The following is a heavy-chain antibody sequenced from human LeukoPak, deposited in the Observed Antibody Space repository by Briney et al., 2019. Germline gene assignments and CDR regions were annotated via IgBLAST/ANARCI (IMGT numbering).Heavy chain of an antibody. D-gene: IGHD2-15*01. Sequence: SETLSLPCAVYVGSFSGYYWSWIRQPPGKGLEWIGEINHSGSTNYNPSLKSRVTISVDTSKNQFSLKLSSVTAADTAVYYCARAPRSGGSCYFDYWGQGTLVTVSS. CDR2: INHSGST. J-gene: IGHJ4*02. V-gene: IGHV4-34*01. CDR3: ARAPRSGGSCYFDY. CDR1: VGSFSGYY.